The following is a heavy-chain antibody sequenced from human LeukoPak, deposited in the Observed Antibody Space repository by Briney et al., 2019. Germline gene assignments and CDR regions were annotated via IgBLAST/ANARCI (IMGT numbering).Heavy chain of an antibody. CDR2: IYTSGST. CDR1: GGSISSYY. J-gene: IGHJ5*02. Sequence: PSETLSLTCTVSGGSISSYYWSWIRQPAGKGLEWIGRIYTSGSTNYNPSLKSRVTISVDKSKNQFSLKLSSVTAADTAAYYCAREGYYDFWSGHYNWFDPWGQGTLVTVSS. V-gene: IGHV4-4*07. CDR3: AREGYYDFWSGHYNWFDP. D-gene: IGHD3-3*01.